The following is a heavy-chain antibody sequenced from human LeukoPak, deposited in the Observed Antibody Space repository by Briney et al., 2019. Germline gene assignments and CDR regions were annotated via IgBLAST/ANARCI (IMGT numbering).Heavy chain of an antibody. V-gene: IGHV1-18*01. D-gene: IGHD2-8*01. CDR3: ARDGVADGSWSLFDS. J-gene: IGHJ4*02. CDR2: ISVYNNNA. CDR1: GYTFTNYA. Sequence: ASVKVSCKASGYTFTNYAISWVRQAPEQGLEWMGWISVYNNNANYPQRFQGRVTISTDTSTTTAYMELRSLRSDDTAVYYCARDGVADGSWSLFDSWGQGTLVTVSS.